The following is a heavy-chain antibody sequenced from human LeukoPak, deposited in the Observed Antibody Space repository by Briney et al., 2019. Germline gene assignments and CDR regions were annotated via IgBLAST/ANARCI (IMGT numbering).Heavy chain of an antibody. CDR3: ASGPAYYDSSGYYYN. V-gene: IGHV1-3*01. J-gene: IGHJ4*02. Sequence: ASVKVSCKTSGYRFSLYAIHWVRQAPGQRLEWMGWIDAGNGDTKYSQKLQGRVTMTTDTSTSTAYMELRSLRSDDTAVYYCASGPAYYDSSGYYYNWGQGTLVTVSS. D-gene: IGHD3-22*01. CDR2: IDAGNGDT. CDR1: GYRFSLYA.